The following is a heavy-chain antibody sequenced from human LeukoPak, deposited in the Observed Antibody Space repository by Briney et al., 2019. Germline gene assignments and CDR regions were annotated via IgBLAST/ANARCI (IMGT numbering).Heavy chain of an antibody. CDR2: IIPIFGTA. D-gene: IGHD3-22*01. V-gene: IGHV1-69*06. Sequence: SVKVSCKASGGTFSSYAISWVRQAPGQGLEWMGGIIPIFGTANYAQKFQGRVTITADKSTSTAYMELSSLRSEDTAVYYCARFTYYYDSSGYYYFDYWGQGTLVTVSS. CDR3: ARFTYYYDSSGYYYFDY. J-gene: IGHJ4*02. CDR1: GGTFSSYA.